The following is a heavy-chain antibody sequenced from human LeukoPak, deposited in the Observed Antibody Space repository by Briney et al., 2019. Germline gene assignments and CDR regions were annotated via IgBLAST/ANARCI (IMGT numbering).Heavy chain of an antibody. J-gene: IGHJ6*02. CDR1: GYTFTSYA. D-gene: IGHD1-14*01. CDR2: INAGNGNT. Sequence: ATVKVSCKASGYTFTSYAMHWVRQAPGQRLEWMGWINAGNGNTKYSQKFQGRVTITRDTSASTAYMELSSLRSEDTAVYYCAREAESDGMDVWGQGTTVTVSS. CDR3: AREAESDGMDV. V-gene: IGHV1-3*01.